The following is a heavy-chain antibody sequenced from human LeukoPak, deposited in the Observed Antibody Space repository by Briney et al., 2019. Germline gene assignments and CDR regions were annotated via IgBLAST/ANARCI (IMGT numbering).Heavy chain of an antibody. CDR3: ARAAYYDFWSGYDFDP. V-gene: IGHV4-4*07. J-gene: IGHJ5*02. CDR1: GGSISSFY. Sequence: PSETLSLTCTVSGGSISSFYWSWIRQPPGKGLEWIGRIYTSGSTNYNPSLKSRVTMSVDTSKNQFSLKLSSVTAADTAVYYCARAAYYDFWSGYDFDPWGQGTLVTVSS. CDR2: IYTSGST. D-gene: IGHD3-3*01.